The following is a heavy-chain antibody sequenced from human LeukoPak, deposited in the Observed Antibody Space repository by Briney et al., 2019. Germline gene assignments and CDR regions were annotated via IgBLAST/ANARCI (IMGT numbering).Heavy chain of an antibody. CDR3: ARKFGVAYYGDPRGSFDV. V-gene: IGHV4-38-2*02. J-gene: IGHJ3*01. CDR1: NYFITTAYY. Sequence: SETLSLTCTVSNYFITTAYYWGWIRQPPGKGLEWIGSIFHDGTTYYNPSLKSRVTISLESSTNQFSLKLGSVTAADTAVYYCARKFGVAYYGDPRGSFDVWSPGTLVTVSS. CDR2: IFHDGTT. D-gene: IGHD4-17*01.